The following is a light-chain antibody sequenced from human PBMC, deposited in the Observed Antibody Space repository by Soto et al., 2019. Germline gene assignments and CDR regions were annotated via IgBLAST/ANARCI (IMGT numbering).Light chain of an antibody. CDR2: GAS. CDR1: QSVSSTY. Sequence: IVLTQSPGTLSLSPGERATLSCRASQSVSSTYLAWYQQKPGQAPRLLIYGASSRATGIPDRFSGSGSGTDFTLTMSRLKPEDFAVYYWQQYGTSPYAFGQGTMLEIK. CDR3: QQYGTSPYA. V-gene: IGKV3-20*01. J-gene: IGKJ2*01.